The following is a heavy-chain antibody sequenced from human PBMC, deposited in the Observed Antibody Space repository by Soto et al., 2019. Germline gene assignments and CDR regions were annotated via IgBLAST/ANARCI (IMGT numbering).Heavy chain of an antibody. V-gene: IGHV3-23*01. Sequence: PGGSLRLSCAGSGFTFSNYAMSWVRQAPGKGLEWVSAISSAVNTYYADSVKGRFTISRDNSKNTLSLQMNSLRAEDTAVYYCAKGEIVVVPAAIPYYYGMDVWGQGTTVTVSS. CDR1: GFTFSNYA. D-gene: IGHD2-2*02. CDR2: ISSAVNT. CDR3: AKGEIVVVPAAIPYYYGMDV. J-gene: IGHJ6*02.